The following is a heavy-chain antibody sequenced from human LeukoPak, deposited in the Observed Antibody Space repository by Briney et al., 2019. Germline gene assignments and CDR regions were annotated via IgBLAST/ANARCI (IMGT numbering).Heavy chain of an antibody. CDR2: IYPGDSDI. J-gene: IGHJ4*02. V-gene: IGHV5-51*01. CDR3: AKYYYDRSVGPFDY. CDR1: GYRFSDYW. D-gene: IGHD3-22*01. Sequence: GESLKISCKGSGYRFSDYWIGWVRQMPGEGLEWMGIIYPGDSDIRYSPSFQGQVTFSADKSISTAYLQWSSLKASDTAMYYCAKYYYDRSVGPFDYWGQGTLVPVSS.